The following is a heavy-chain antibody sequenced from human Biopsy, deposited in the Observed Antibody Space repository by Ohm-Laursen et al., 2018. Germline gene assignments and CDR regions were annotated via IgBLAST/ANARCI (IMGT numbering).Heavy chain of an antibody. D-gene: IGHD2-15*01. CDR3: AREAIGYQLPCDD. Sequence: SSVKVSCKTSTGTFDSYGVTWVRQAPGQGLEWMGRIIPILRTTTYAPKFQGRITMTEDTSTDTAYMELSSLTSEDTAMFYCAREAIGYQLPCDDWGQGTLVTVSS. V-gene: IGHV1-69*04. J-gene: IGHJ4*02. CDR1: TGTFDSYG. CDR2: IIPILRTT.